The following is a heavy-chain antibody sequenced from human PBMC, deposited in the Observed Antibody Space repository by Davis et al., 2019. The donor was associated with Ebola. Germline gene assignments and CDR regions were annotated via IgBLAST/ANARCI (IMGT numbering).Heavy chain of an antibody. V-gene: IGHV3-30*03. J-gene: IGHJ4*02. Sequence: PGGSLRLSCAASGFSFDSYGMLWVRQAPGAGLDWVAVISFDGAKKYEADSVKGRFTISRDNSENTLYLQMDSLRAEDTAVYYCVRTYGGASGRFDSWGQGTPVTVSS. CDR2: ISFDGAKK. CDR1: GFSFDSYG. D-gene: IGHD2-21*01. CDR3: VRTYGGASGRFDS.